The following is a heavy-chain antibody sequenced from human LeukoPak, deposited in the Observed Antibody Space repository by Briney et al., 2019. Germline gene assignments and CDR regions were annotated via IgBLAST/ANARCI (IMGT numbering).Heavy chain of an antibody. CDR1: DGSISRSSYY. D-gene: IGHD3-22*01. CDR3: ARRGYYEGYFHH. V-gene: IGHV4-39*01. Sequence: SETLSLTCTVSDGSISRSSYYWGWIRQPPGKGLEWIGSIHYTGSTYYNPSLKSRVTISVDTSKNQFYLKLSSVTAADTAVYYCARRGYYEGYFHHWGQGTLVIVSS. CDR2: IHYTGST. J-gene: IGHJ1*01.